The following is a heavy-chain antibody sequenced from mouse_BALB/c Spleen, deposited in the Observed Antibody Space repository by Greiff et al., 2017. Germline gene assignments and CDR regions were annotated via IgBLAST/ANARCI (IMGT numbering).Heavy chain of an antibody. J-gene: IGHJ4*01. CDR3: TRGGLRRRENYAMDY. CDR2: IYPSDSYT. CDR1: GYTFTSYW. Sequence: QVQLQQPGAELVRPGASVKLSCKASGYTFTSYWINWVKQRPGQGLEWIGNIYPSDSYTNYNQKFKDKATLTVDKSSSTAYMQLSSPTSEDSAVYYCTRGGLRRRENYAMDYWGQGTSVTVSS. D-gene: IGHD2-2*01. V-gene: IGHV1-69*02.